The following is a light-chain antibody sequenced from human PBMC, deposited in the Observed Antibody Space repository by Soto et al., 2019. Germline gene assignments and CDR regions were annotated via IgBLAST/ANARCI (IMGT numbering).Light chain of an antibody. Sequence: EIVLTQSPATLSLSPGESATLSCRASQSVRSYLAWYQQKPGQAPRLLIYDASNRATGIPARFSGSGSGTDFTLTISSLEPEDFAVYYCQQRSNWPWTFGPGTKVDIK. CDR2: DAS. CDR3: QQRSNWPWT. V-gene: IGKV3-11*01. J-gene: IGKJ3*01. CDR1: QSVRSY.